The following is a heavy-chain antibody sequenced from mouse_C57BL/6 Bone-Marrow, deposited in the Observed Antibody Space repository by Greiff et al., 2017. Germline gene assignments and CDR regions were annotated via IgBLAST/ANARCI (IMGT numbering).Heavy chain of an antibody. CDR1: GYAFSSSW. CDR2: IYPGDGDT. D-gene: IGHD1-1*01. V-gene: IGHV1-82*01. J-gene: IGHJ2*01. Sequence: QVQLKESGPELVKPGASVKISCKASGYAFSSSWMNWVKQRPGKGLEWIGRIYPGDGDTNYNGKFKGKATLTADKSSSTAYMQLSSLTSEDSAVYFCASGGTTVVVDYWGQGTTLTVSS. CDR3: ASGGTTVVVDY.